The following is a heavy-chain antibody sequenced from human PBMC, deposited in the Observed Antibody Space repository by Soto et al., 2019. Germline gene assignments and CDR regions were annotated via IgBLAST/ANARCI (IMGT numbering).Heavy chain of an antibody. CDR3: AKTKIATGGRSYDC. CDR1: GFTFSNSG. V-gene: IGHV3-23*01. J-gene: IGHJ4*02. D-gene: IGHD6-13*01. CDR2: IGVSAANT. Sequence: EVQLLESGGGLVQHGGSLRLSCEASGFTFSNSGMTWVRQAPGKGLEWVSAIGVSAANTYYADSVKGRFTISRDNSKNTLYLEMNSLRVGDTAVYYCAKTKIATGGRSYDCWGQGTLVSVSS.